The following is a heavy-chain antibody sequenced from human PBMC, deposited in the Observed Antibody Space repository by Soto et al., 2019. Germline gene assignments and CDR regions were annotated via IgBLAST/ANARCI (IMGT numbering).Heavy chain of an antibody. CDR3: AAAGN. Sequence: GGSLRLSCAASGFSFSRYWMSWVRQAPGKGPEWVANIKEDGSEKYYVDSVKGRFTISRDNAKNSLYLQMSSLRAEDTAVYYCAAAGNWGQGTQVTVSS. CDR1: GFSFSRYW. D-gene: IGHD6-13*01. CDR2: IKEDGSEK. V-gene: IGHV3-7*01. J-gene: IGHJ4*02.